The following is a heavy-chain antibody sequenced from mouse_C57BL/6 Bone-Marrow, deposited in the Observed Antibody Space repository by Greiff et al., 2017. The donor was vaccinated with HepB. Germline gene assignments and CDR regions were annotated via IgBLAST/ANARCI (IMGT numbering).Heavy chain of an antibody. J-gene: IGHJ3*01. Sequence: EVKLVESGGGLVQPKGSLKLSCAASGFSFNTYAMNWVRQAPGKGLEWVARIRSKSNNYATYYADSVKDRFTISRDDSESMLYLQMNNLKTEDTAMYYCVRDYYGSSSSWFAYWGQGTLVTVSA. CDR3: VRDYYGSSSSWFAY. V-gene: IGHV10-1*01. CDR1: GFSFNTYA. D-gene: IGHD1-1*01. CDR2: IRSKSNNYAT.